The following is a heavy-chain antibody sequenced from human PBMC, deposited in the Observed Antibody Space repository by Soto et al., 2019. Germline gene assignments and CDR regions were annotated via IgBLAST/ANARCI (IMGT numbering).Heavy chain of an antibody. V-gene: IGHV1-18*01. CDR2: INPNNGNT. D-gene: IGHD2-2*01. Sequence: QVQLVQSGPEVKQPGASVKVSCKASGYTLTSRGISWVRQAPGQGLEWIGWINPNNGNTIYAQKVQGRVTMTTDTSTSTAYMELRSLRFDDTAVYYCARDQRTTSCYEYWGQGTQVTVSS. CDR3: ARDQRTTSCYEY. J-gene: IGHJ4*02. CDR1: GYTLTSRG.